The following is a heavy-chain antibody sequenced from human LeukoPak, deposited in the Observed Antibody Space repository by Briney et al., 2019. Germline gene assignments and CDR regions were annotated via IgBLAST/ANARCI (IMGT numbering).Heavy chain of an antibody. CDR1: GFTFSSYS. J-gene: IGHJ4*02. D-gene: IGHD3-10*01. CDR2: ISSSSSTI. Sequence: PGGSLRLSCAASGFTFSSYSMNWVRQAPGKGLEWVSYISSSSSTIYYADSVKGRLTISRDNAKNSLYLQMNSLRAEDTAVYYCARENWYTGLWFGETGFDYWGQGTLVTVSS. V-gene: IGHV3-48*01. CDR3: ARENWYTGLWFGETGFDY.